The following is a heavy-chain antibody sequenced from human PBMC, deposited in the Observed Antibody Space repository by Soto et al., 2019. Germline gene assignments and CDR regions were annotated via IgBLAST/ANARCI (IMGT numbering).Heavy chain of an antibody. V-gene: IGHV1-69*01. CDR1: GGTFSSYA. CDR2: IIPIFGTA. D-gene: IGHD6-6*01. CDR3: AREGPIAARPFYYYGMDV. Sequence: QVQLVQSGAEVKKPGSSVKVSCKASGGTFSSYAISWVRQAPGQGLEWMGGIIPIFGTANYAQKFQGRVTITADESTSTAYMELSSLRSEDTAVYYGAREGPIAARPFYYYGMDVWGQGTTVTVSS. J-gene: IGHJ6*02.